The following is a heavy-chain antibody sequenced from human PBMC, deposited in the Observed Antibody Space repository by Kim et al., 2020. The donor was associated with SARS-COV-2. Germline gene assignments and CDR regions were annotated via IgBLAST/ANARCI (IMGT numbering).Heavy chain of an antibody. CDR3: ARALSGSYSY. CDR2: NT. D-gene: IGHD1-26*01. J-gene: IGHJ4*02. Sequence: NTNYNPTLKSRVTISVDTSKNQFSLKRSSVTAADTAVYYCARALSGSYSYWGQGTLVTVSS. V-gene: IGHV4-59*01.